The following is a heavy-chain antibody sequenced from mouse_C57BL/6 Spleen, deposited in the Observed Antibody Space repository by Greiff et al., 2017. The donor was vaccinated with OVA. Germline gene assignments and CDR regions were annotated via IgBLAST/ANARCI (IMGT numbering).Heavy chain of an antibody. D-gene: IGHD2-5*01. Sequence: ESGPELVKPGASVKISCKASGYTFTDYYINWVKQRPGQGLEWIGWIYPGSGNTKYNEKFKGKATLTVDTSSNTAYMQLSSLTTEDSAIYYCAHYSNSWFAYWGQGTLVTVSA. CDR2: IYPGSGNT. J-gene: IGHJ3*01. CDR3: AHYSNSWFAY. CDR1: GYTFTDYY. V-gene: IGHV1-84*01.